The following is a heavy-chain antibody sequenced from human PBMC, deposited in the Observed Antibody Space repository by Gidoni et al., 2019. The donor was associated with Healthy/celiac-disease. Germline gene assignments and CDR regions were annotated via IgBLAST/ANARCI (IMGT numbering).Heavy chain of an antibody. V-gene: IGHV4-34*01. CDR3: ARVTYYYDSSGYYYPPYYYYGMDV. CDR2: ITHSGST. D-gene: IGHD3-22*01. J-gene: IGHJ6*02. CDR1: GGSFSVYY. Sequence: VQLQKWGAGLLKPSETLSLTCAVYGGSFSVYYWSWIRQPPGKGLEWIGEITHSGSTNYNPSLKSRVTISVDTSKNQFSLKLSSVTAAETAVYYCARVTYYYDSSGYYYPPYYYYGMDVWGQGTTVTVSS.